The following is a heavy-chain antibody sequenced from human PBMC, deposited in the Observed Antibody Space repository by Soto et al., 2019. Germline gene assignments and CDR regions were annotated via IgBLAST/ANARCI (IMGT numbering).Heavy chain of an antibody. J-gene: IGHJ3*02. CDR1: GFTFSSYA. CDR3: ARDVGIAVAGSISGAFDI. Sequence: QVQLVESGGGVVQPGRSLRLSCAASGFTFSSYAMHWVRQAPGKGLEWVAVISYDGSNKYYADSVKGRFTISRDNSKNTLYLQMNSLRAEDTAVYYYARDVGIAVAGSISGAFDIWGQGTMVTVSS. V-gene: IGHV3-30-3*01. D-gene: IGHD6-19*01. CDR2: ISYDGSNK.